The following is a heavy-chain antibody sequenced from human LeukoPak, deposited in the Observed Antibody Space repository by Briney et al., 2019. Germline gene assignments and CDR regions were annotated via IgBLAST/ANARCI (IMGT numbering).Heavy chain of an antibody. CDR1: GGPISGNY. CDR2: IYYSGST. D-gene: IGHD6-6*01. CDR3: ARSRARDAFDI. V-gene: IGHV4-59*01. Sequence: KPSETLSLTCTVSGGPISGNYWSWLRHPPGKERKWIGYIYYSGSTNYNPSLKSRVTISVDTSKNQFSLKLSSVTAADTAVYYCARSRARDAFDIWGQGTMVTVSS. J-gene: IGHJ3*02.